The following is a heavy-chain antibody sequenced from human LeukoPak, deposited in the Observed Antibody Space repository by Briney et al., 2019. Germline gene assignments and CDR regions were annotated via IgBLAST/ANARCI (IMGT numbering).Heavy chain of an antibody. D-gene: IGHD3-3*01. J-gene: IGHJ3*02. CDR1: GFTFSSYE. CDR3: ARDLHYDFWSGYYTHDAFDI. Sequence: GGSLRLSCAASGFTFSSYEMNWVRQAPGKGLEWVSYISSSGSTIYYADSVKGRFTISRDNAKNSLYLQMNSLRAEDTAVYYCARDLHYDFWSGYYTHDAFDIWGQGTMVTVSS. CDR2: ISSSGSTI. V-gene: IGHV3-48*03.